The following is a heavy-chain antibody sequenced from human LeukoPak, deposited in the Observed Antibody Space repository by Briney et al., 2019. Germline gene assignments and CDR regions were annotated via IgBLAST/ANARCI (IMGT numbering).Heavy chain of an antibody. J-gene: IGHJ2*01. CDR3: ARAAEVVAATQLLNWYFDL. Sequence: PGGSLRLSCAASGFTFSSYSMNWVRQAPGKGLEWVSSISSSSSYIYYADSVKGRFTISRDNAKNSLYLQMNSLRAEDTAVYYCARAAEVVAATQLLNWYFDLWGRGTLVTVSS. D-gene: IGHD2-15*01. CDR1: GFTFSSYS. CDR2: ISSSSSYI. V-gene: IGHV3-21*01.